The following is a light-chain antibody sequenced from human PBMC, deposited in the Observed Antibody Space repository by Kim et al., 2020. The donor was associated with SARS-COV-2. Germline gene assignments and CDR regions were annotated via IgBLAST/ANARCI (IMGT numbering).Light chain of an antibody. Sequence: QSALTQPRSVSGSPGQSVTISCTGTSSDVGAYNYVSWFRQHPGKAPKLIIYDVSKRPSGVPDRFSGSKSGNTASLTISGLQAEDEADYFCCSYAGRYIYVFGSGTKVTVL. CDR2: DVS. V-gene: IGLV2-11*01. J-gene: IGLJ1*01. CDR1: SSDVGAYNY. CDR3: CSYAGRYIYV.